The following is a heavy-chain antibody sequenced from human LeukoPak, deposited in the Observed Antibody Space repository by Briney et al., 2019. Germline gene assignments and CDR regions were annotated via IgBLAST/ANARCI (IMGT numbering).Heavy chain of an antibody. J-gene: IGHJ6*02. CDR3: ARDGGYCSSTSCYYYGMDV. V-gene: IGHV1-18*01. CDR1: GYTFTSYG. CDR2: ISAYNGNT. Sequence: GASVKVSCKASGYTFTSYGISWVRQAPRQGLEWMGWISAYNGNTNYAQKLQGRVTMTTDTSTSTAYMELRSLRSDDTAVYYCARDGGYCSSTSCYYYGMDVWGQGTTVTVSS. D-gene: IGHD2-2*01.